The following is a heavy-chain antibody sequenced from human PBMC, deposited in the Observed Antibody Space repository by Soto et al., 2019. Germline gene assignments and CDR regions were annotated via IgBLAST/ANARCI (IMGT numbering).Heavy chain of an antibody. J-gene: IGHJ6*03. V-gene: IGHV1-8*01. CDR2: MNPNSGNT. CDR3: ATTMVRGVPPDYYYYMDV. D-gene: IGHD3-10*01. CDR1: GYTFTSYD. Sequence: QVQLVQSGAEVKKPGASVKVSCKASGYTFTSYDINWVRQATGQGLEWMGWMNPNSGNTGYAQKFQGRVTMTRNTSLSTAYMELSSLRSEDTAVYYCATTMVRGVPPDYYYYMDVWGKGTTVTVSS.